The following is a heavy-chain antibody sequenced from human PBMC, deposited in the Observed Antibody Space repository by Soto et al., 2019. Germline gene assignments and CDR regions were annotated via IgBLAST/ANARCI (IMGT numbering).Heavy chain of an antibody. Sequence: GGSLRLSCAASGFTFSSYEMNWVRQAPGKGLEWVSYISSSCSTIYYADSVKGRFTISRDNAKNSLYLQMNSLRAEDTSVYYCARDGIRPARLHEYWGQGTLVTVSS. V-gene: IGHV3-48*03. CDR1: GFTFSSYE. CDR2: ISSSCSTI. J-gene: IGHJ4*01. D-gene: IGHD2-2*01. CDR3: ARDGIRPARLHEY.